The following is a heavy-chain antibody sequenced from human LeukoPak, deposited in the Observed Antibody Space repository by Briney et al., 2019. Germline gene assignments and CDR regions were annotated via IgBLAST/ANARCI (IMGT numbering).Heavy chain of an antibody. CDR2: INTAADT. D-gene: IGHD6-19*01. J-gene: IGHJ4*02. CDR3: VRAPPGTGWLIDH. Sequence: GGSLRLSCAASGFAFSNYDVLWVRHAPGEGLEWVSSINTAADTHYADSVKGRFTISRENAKNSLYLQMNSLRVADTAVYYCVRAPPGTGWLIDHWGQGTLVAVSS. CDR1: GFAFSNYD. V-gene: IGHV3-13*01.